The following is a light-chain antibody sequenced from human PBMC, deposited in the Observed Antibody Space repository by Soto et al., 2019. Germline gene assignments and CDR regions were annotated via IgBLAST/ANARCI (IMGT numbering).Light chain of an antibody. V-gene: IGKV1-33*01. J-gene: IGKJ4*01. CDR2: DAS. CDR3: QQYEELPLT. Sequence: DLHMTQSPSCLSASGGDSFTITCQASQNIANYLNWFQRRTGKAPQXXISDASHLEPGVPSRFSGQRSGTDFNLIINSLQTEDFATYYCQQYEELPLTFGGGTKVDIK. CDR1: QNIANY.